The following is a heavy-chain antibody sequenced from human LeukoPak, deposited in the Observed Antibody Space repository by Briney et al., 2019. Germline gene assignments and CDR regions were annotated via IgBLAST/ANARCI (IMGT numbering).Heavy chain of an antibody. V-gene: IGHV1-2*02. Sequence: ASVKVSCKASGYTFIDYGFTWLRQAPGQRLEWMGWINPNSGGTNYAQKFQGRVTMTRDTSISTAYMEPSRLRSDDTAVYYCARDLNFETTVTTGPWGQGTLVTVSS. CDR3: ARDLNFETTVTTGP. D-gene: IGHD4-17*01. CDR2: INPNSGGT. J-gene: IGHJ5*02. CDR1: GYTFIDYG.